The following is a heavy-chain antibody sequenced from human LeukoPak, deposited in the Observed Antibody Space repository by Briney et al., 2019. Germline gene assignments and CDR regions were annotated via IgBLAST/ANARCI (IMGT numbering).Heavy chain of an antibody. V-gene: IGHV3-30-3*01. CDR1: GFTFSSYA. J-gene: IGHJ4*02. CDR3: ARDRLAIFDY. CDR2: ISYDGSNK. Sequence: GGSLRLSCAASGFTFSSYAMHWVRQAPGKGLEWVAVISYDGSNKYYADSVKGRFTISRDNSKNTLYLQMNSLRAEDTAVYYCARDRLAIFDYWGQGTLVTVSS.